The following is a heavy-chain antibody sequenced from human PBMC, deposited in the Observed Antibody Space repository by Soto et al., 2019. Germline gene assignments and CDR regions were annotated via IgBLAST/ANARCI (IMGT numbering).Heavy chain of an antibody. D-gene: IGHD3-22*01. CDR3: ARGRSLIYYDSSGYYPYYFDY. CDR2: IYRSGST. CDR1: GGSISSGGYS. Sequence: SETLSLTCAVSGGSISSGGYSWSWIRQPPGKGLEWIGYIYRSGSTYYNPSLKSRVTISVDRSKNQFSLKLSSVTAADTAVYYCARGRSLIYYDSSGYYPYYFDYWGQGTLVTVSS. J-gene: IGHJ4*02. V-gene: IGHV4-30-2*01.